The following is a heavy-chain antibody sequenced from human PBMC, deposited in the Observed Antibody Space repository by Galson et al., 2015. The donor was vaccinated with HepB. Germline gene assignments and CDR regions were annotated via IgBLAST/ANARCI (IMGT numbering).Heavy chain of an antibody. V-gene: IGHV1-2*06. CDR1: GYTFTGYY. D-gene: IGHD4-17*01. J-gene: IGHJ6*03. Sequence: SVKVSCKASGYTFTGYYMHWVRQAPGQGLEWMGRINPNSGGTNYAQKFQGRVTTTRDTSISTAYMELSRLRSDDTAVYYCARVRTVTTAYYYYMDVWGKGTTVTVSS. CDR3: ARVRTVTTAYYYYMDV. CDR2: INPNSGGT.